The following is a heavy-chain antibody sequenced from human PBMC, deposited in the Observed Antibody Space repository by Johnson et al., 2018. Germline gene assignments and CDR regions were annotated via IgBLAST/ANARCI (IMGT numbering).Heavy chain of an antibody. V-gene: IGHV3-9*01. J-gene: IGHJ6*03. D-gene: IGHD6-13*01. CDR3: AKDRGIYYYYRDV. CDR1: GFTFDDYA. CDR2: ISWNSGTI. Sequence: VQLVESGGGLVQPGRSLRLSCAASGFTFDDYAMHWVRQAPGKGLEWVSGISWNSGTIGYADSVKGRFTISRDNAKNSLSLQMNSLRAEDTALYYCAKDRGIYYYYRDVWGKGTTVTVSS.